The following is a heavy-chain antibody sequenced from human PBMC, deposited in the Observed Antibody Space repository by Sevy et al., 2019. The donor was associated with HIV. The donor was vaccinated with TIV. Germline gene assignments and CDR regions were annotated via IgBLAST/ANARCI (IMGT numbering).Heavy chain of an antibody. D-gene: IGHD2-2*01. CDR2: IYYSGST. CDR3: ARVLRPIPAAVLGFDN. Sequence: SETLSLTCTVYGGSISSGGYYWSWIRQHPGKGLEWIGYIYYSGSTYYNPSLKSRVTISVDTSKNQFSLKLSSVTAADTAVYYCARVLRPIPAAVLGFDNWGQGTLVTVSS. CDR1: GGSISSGGYY. J-gene: IGHJ4*02. V-gene: IGHV4-31*03.